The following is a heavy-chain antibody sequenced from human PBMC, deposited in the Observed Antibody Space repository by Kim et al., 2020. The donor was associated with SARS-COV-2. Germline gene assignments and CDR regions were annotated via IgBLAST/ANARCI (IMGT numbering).Heavy chain of an antibody. V-gene: IGHV4-34*01. J-gene: IGHJ6*02. Sequence: SETLSLTCAVYGGSFSGYYWSWIRQPPGKGLEWIGEINHSGSTNYNPSLKSRVTISVDTSKNQFSLKLRSVTAADTAVYYCARRYSYGLLDVWGQGTTVT. CDR1: GGSFSGYY. D-gene: IGHD5-18*01. CDR2: INHSGST. CDR3: ARRYSYGLLDV.